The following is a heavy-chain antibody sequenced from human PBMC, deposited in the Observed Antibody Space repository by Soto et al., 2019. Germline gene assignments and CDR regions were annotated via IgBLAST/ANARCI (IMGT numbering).Heavy chain of an antibody. CDR3: ARGAIGWRVPGEVRDF. CDR2: INAGNGNT. J-gene: IGHJ6*04. D-gene: IGHD6-19*01. V-gene: IGHV1-3*01. Sequence: GASVKVSCKASGYTFTSYAMHWVRQAPGQRLEWMGWINAGNGNTKYSQKFQGRVTITRDTSASTAYMELSSLRSEDTAVYYCARGAIGWRVPGEVRDFWAKGTTVTVSS. CDR1: GYTFTSYA.